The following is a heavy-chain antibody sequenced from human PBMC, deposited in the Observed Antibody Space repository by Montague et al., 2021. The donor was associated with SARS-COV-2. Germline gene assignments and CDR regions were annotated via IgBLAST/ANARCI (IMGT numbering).Heavy chain of an antibody. CDR1: GGSIRSYH. D-gene: IGHD1-26*01. CDR2: IYYDGST. V-gene: IGHV4-59*03. J-gene: IGHJ4*02. Sequence: SETRSLTCTVSGGSIRSYHWSWIRQTPGKGLEWIGYIYYDGSTNYNPSLKSRVTMSVDSSKNQFSLRLSSVTAADTAVYYCARYGSYFEHWGQGTLVTVSS. CDR3: ARYGSYFEH.